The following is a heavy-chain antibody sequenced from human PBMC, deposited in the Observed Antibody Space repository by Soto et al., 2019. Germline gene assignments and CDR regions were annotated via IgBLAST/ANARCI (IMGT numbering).Heavy chain of an antibody. CDR1: GGTFSSYA. CDR2: IIPIFGRA. V-gene: IGHV1-69*01. J-gene: IGHJ6*02. CDR3: AREVGYCSGGSCSGYYYGMDV. D-gene: IGHD2-15*01. Sequence: QVQLVQSGAEVKKPGSSVKVSCKASGGTFSSYAISWVRQAPGQGLEWMGGIIPIFGRANYAQKFQGRVTITADESTSTAYMELSSLRSEDTAVYYCAREVGYCSGGSCSGYYYGMDVWGQGTTVTVSS.